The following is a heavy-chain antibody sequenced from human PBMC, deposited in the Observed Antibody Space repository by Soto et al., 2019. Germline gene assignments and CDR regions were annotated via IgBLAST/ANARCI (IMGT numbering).Heavy chain of an antibody. Sequence: PGGSLRLSCAASGFTFSSYWMSLVRQAPGKGLEWVANIKQDGSEKYYVDSVKGRFTISRDNAKNSLYLQMNSLRAEDTAVYYCARGLHVLRFLEWPHAPYYMDVWGKGTTVTVSS. CDR2: IKQDGSEK. CDR3: ARGLHVLRFLEWPHAPYYMDV. CDR1: GFTFSSYW. V-gene: IGHV3-7*01. D-gene: IGHD3-3*01. J-gene: IGHJ6*03.